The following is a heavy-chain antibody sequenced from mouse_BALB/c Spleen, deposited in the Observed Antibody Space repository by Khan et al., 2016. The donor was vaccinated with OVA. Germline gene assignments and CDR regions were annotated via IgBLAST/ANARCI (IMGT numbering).Heavy chain of an antibody. D-gene: IGHD2-1*01. J-gene: IGHJ4*01. V-gene: IGHV2-6-7*01. Sequence: QVLLQQSGPGPVAPSQSLSITCTVPGFSLTGYGVYWARQPLGKGLERPGMRLGDGSIDYNSALKSRLSTSKDNLKIQVFLKMNSLQTDDTARYCCARAYYAKSREAMDYWGQGNSVNVSS. CDR3: ARAYYAKSREAMDY. CDR2: RLGDGSI. CDR1: GFSLTGYG.